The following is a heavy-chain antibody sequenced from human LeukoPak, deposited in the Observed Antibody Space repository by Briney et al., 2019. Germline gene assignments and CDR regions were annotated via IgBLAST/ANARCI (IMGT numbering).Heavy chain of an antibody. V-gene: IGHV3-23*01. Sequence: GGSLRPSCAASGFTFSSYAMSWVRQAPGKGLEWVSAISGSGGSTYYADSVKGRFTISRDNSKNTLYLQMNSLRAEDTAVYYCAKTGTPWYNFDYWGQGTLVTVSS. J-gene: IGHJ4*02. CDR2: ISGSGGST. D-gene: IGHD6-13*01. CDR3: AKTGTPWYNFDY. CDR1: GFTFSSYA.